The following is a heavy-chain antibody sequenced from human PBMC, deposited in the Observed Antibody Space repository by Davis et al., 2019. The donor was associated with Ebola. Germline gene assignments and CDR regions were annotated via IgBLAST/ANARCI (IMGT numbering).Heavy chain of an antibody. V-gene: IGHV3-48*02. J-gene: IGHJ4*02. Sequence: AGSLTLSCAVSRFTFTSYSMNWVRQAPGKGLEWLSYISISSDTIYYADSVKGRFIISRDNGKNSLYLQMNNLRDEDTALYYCARYGGSCIGDRCTYWGQGTLVTVSS. CDR1: RFTFTSYS. CDR3: ARYGGSCIGDRCTY. D-gene: IGHD2-15*01. CDR2: ISISSDTI.